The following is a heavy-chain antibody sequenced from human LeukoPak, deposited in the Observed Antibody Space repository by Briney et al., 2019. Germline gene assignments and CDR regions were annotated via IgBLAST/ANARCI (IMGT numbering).Heavy chain of an antibody. Sequence: GESLRLSCAASGFTFSSYWMHWVRQAPGKGLEWVSSISGSGGSTYYADSVKGRFTISRDNSKNTLYLQMNSLRGEDTAVYYCAKDREGTIADYFDYWGQGTLVTVSS. V-gene: IGHV3-23*01. D-gene: IGHD1-7*01. CDR2: ISGSGGST. CDR1: GFTFSSYW. J-gene: IGHJ4*02. CDR3: AKDREGTIADYFDY.